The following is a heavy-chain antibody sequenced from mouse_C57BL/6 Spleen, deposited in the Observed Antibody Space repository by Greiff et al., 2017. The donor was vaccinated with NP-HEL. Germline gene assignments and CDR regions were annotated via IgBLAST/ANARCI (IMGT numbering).Heavy chain of an antibody. D-gene: IGHD1-1*01. V-gene: IGHV10-1*01. CDR2: IRSKSNNYAT. CDR3: VRQDTTVGFAY. J-gene: IGHJ3*01. Sequence: EVQGVESGGGLVQPKGSLKLSCAASGFSFNTYAMNWVRQAPGKGLEWVARIRSKSNNYATYYADSVKDRFTISRDDSESMLYLQMNNLKTEDTAMYYCVRQDTTVGFAYWGQGTLVTVSA. CDR1: GFSFNTYA.